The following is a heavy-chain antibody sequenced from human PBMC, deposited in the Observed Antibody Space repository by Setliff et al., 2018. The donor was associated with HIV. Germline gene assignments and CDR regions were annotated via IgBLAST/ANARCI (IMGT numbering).Heavy chain of an antibody. Sequence: SVKVSCKASGGTFSGYAISWVRQAPGQGLELMGGIIPIFGTANYAQKFQGRVTITADESTSTAYMELSSLRSEDTAVYYCATFVDPTYYFDYWGQGTLVTVSS. CDR1: GGTFSGYA. V-gene: IGHV1-69*13. D-gene: IGHD5-12*01. CDR2: IIPIFGTA. J-gene: IGHJ4*02. CDR3: ATFVDPTYYFDY.